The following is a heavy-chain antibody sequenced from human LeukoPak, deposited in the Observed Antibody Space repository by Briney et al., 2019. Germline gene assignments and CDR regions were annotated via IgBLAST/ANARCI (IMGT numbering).Heavy chain of an antibody. CDR2: IIPIFGTA. CDR3: ARVIGDSSLDAFDI. V-gene: IGHV1-69*13. J-gene: IGHJ3*02. CDR1: GGTFSSYA. Sequence: SVKVSCKASGGTFSSYAISWVRQAPGQGLEWMGGIIPIFGTANYAQKFQGRVTITADESTSTAYMELSSLRSEDTAVYYCARVIGDSSLDAFDIWGQGTMVTVSS. D-gene: IGHD3-22*01.